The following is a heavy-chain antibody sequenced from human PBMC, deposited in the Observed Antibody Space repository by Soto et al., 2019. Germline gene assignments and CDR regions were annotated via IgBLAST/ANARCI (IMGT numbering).Heavy chain of an antibody. CDR2: IYYSGST. J-gene: IGHJ4*02. V-gene: IGHV4-39*01. CDR3: ARGYIVVVPAVGPLCY. Sequence: QLQLQESGPGLVKPSETLSLTCTVSGGSISSSSYYWGWIRQPPGKGLEWIGSIYYSGSTYYNPSLNSRVTTSVDTSKNQFSLKLRSVTAADTAVYYCARGYIVVVPAVGPLCYWGQGTLVTVSS. D-gene: IGHD2-2*01. CDR1: GGSISSSSYY.